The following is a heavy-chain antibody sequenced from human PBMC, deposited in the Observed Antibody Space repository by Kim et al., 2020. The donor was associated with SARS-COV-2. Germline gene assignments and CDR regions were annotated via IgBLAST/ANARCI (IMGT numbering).Heavy chain of an antibody. CDR2: IWYDGSNK. Sequence: GGSLRLSCAASGFTFSSYGMHWFRQAPGKGLEWVAVIWYDGSNKYYADSVKGRFTISRDNSKNTLYLQMNSLRAADTAVYYCARDRVYCSSTSCYGGDEYFQHWGQGTLVTVSS. D-gene: IGHD2-2*01. CDR3: ARDRVYCSSTSCYGGDEYFQH. CDR1: GFTFSSYG. J-gene: IGHJ1*01. V-gene: IGHV3-33*01.